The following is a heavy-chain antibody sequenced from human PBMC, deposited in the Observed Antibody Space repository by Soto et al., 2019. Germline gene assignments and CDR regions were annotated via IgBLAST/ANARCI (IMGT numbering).Heavy chain of an antibody. CDR2: ISANGGGT. D-gene: IGHD3-16*01. Sequence: GGSLRLSCAASGFKFSNYAMSWVRQAPGKGLEWVSLISANGGGTYYADSVKGRFTISRDNSHNTLYLQVHSLTAEDTAVYYCAKDRRAGGNSAFYFDFWGQGAQVTVSS. CDR1: GFKFSNYA. CDR3: AKDRRAGGNSAFYFDF. V-gene: IGHV3-23*01. J-gene: IGHJ4*02.